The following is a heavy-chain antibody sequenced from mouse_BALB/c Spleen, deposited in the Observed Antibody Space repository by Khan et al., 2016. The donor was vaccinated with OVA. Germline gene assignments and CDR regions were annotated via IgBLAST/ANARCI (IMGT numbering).Heavy chain of an antibody. D-gene: IGHD2-5*01. CDR1: GYIFTYYY. Sequence: VQLQQSGPELVKPGASVNIFCKASGYIFTYYYINWVKQKPGQGLEWIGWIYPGNDNTKYNEKFKDMATLTVDTSSNIAFMQLSSLTSEDTAVSFSARGGYYSNSSFGYWGRGTTLTVSS. CDR2: IYPGNDNT. V-gene: IGHV1-84*02. J-gene: IGHJ2*01. CDR3: ARGGYYSNSSFGY.